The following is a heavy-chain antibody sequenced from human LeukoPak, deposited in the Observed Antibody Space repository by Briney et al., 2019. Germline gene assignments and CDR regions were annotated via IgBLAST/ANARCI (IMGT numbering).Heavy chain of an antibody. CDR1: GFTFSSYW. CDR3: ARERGVGAFDY. D-gene: IGHD1-26*01. CDR2: IDQHGSSK. J-gene: IGHJ4*02. V-gene: IGHV3-7*01. Sequence: PGGSLRLSCEASGFTFSSYWMSWIRQAPGKGLEWVAHIDQHGSSKYYVDSVKGRFSISRDNAKNSLYLEMNSLRTEDTAVYYCARERGVGAFDYWGQGTLVTVSS.